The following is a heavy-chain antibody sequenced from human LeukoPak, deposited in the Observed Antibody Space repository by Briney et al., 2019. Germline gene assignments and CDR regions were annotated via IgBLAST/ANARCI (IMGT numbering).Heavy chain of an antibody. CDR1: GGSISSSSYY. Sequence: SETLSLTCTVSGGSISSSSYYWGWIRQPPGKGLEWIGSIYYSGSTNYNPSLKSRVTISVDTSKNQFSLKLSSVTAADTAVYYCAASFYYDSTFDQWGQGTLVTVSS. D-gene: IGHD3-22*01. V-gene: IGHV4-39*07. CDR2: IYYSGST. CDR3: AASFYYDSTFDQ. J-gene: IGHJ4*02.